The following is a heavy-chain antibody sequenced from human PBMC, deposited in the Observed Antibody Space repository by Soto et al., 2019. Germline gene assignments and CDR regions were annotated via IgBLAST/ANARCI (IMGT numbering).Heavy chain of an antibody. J-gene: IGHJ4*02. D-gene: IGHD6-19*01. Sequence: QVQLQQSGAGLLKPSETLSLTCDVYGGSFSDYIWTWIRQTPGKGLQWIGQINHSGSANYNPSLKSRVTISVPPXXXXXXXXXXXXXXXXXXXXXXXXGLIXXSXXXXGWYYFDSWGQGTQVTVSS. V-gene: IGHV4-34*01. CDR1: GGSFSDYI. CDR3: XXGLIXXSXXXXGWYYFDS. CDR2: INHSGSA.